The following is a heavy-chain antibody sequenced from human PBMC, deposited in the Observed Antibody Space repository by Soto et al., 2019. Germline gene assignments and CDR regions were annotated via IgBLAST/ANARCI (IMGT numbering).Heavy chain of an antibody. CDR2: IKEDGSEK. V-gene: IGHV3-7*04. CDR3: ARGEYSAYDYPRH. J-gene: IGHJ4*02. CDR1: GFTFSNYW. D-gene: IGHD5-12*01. Sequence: GGSLRLSCAASGFTFSNYWMNWVRQAPGKGLEWVANIKEDGSEKYYVDSVKGRFTISRDNAKNSLYLQMNGLRAEDTAVYYCARGEYSAYDYPRHWGQGTLVTVSS.